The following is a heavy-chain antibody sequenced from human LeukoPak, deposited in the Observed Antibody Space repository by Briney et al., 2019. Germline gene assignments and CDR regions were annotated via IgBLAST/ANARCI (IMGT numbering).Heavy chain of an antibody. J-gene: IGHJ4*02. D-gene: IGHD5-12*01. CDR2: IIPIFGTT. CDR3: ARGDSGYDYGFDN. Sequence: SVKVSCKASGGTFSSHAIIWVRQAPGQGLEWVGGIIPIFGTTNYAQKFQGRVTITTDESTSTGYMELRSLRSDDTAVYYCARGDSGYDYGFDNWGQGTLVTVSS. V-gene: IGHV1-69*05. CDR1: GGTFSSHA.